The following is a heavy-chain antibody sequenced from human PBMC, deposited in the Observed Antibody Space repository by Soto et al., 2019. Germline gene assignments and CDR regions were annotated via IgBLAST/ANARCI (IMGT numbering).Heavy chain of an antibody. CDR1: GYTFTELF. Sequence: VPVKISSTASGYTFTELFVHGSRQAPGKGLEWVGGFDPEDGETIYAQKFQGRVTMTEDTSTDTAYMELSSLRSEDTAVYYCATDPWGGSGSYRGGYYYYGMAVWGQGTTVTVSS. CDR3: ATDPWGGSGSYRGGYYYYGMAV. J-gene: IGHJ6*02. V-gene: IGHV1-24*01. D-gene: IGHD3-10*01. CDR2: FDPEDGET.